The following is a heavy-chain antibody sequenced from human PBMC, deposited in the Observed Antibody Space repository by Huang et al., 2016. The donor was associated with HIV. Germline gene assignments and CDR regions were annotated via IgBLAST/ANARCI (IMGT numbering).Heavy chain of an antibody. Sequence: EVQLVQSGAEVKRPGESLKISCKGSRYNFAGYWIGWVRQMPRKGLEWMGSIYFDDSDARYSPSLQGQVTISADTSLYSSYLQWTSLRASDTAIFYCARRRRGGFDIWGQGTLVTVSS. D-gene: IGHD2-15*01. V-gene: IGHV5-51*03. CDR3: ARRRRGGFDI. J-gene: IGHJ3*02. CDR1: RYNFAGYW. CDR2: IYFDDSDA.